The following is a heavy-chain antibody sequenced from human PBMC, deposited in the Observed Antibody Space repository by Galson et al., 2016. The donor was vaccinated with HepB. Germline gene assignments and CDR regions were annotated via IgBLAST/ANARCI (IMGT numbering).Heavy chain of an antibody. D-gene: IGHD3-10*01. CDR3: ARGAYLWFHNKGEYYFDY. J-gene: IGHJ4*02. V-gene: IGHV3-30*04. Sequence: SLRLSCAASGITFSRYSAHWVRQAPGKGLEWVSVISQEGSNKFYADSVMGRFTISRDNSKNTLYLEMNSLRPEDTAVYYCARGAYLWFHNKGEYYFDYWGQGTLVTVSS. CDR1: GITFSRYS. CDR2: ISQEGSNK.